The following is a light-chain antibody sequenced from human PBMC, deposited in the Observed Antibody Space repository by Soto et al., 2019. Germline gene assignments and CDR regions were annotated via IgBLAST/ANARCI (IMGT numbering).Light chain of an antibody. V-gene: IGKV3-20*01. CDR3: QQYDTSPPWT. Sequence: TVLTQSPGTLSLSPGERATLSCRASQSVDTNLAWYQQRPGQAPRLLIFGASSRATGIPARFSGSGSGTDFTLTISGLEPEDFAVFYCQQYDTSPPWTFGQGTKVEI. CDR2: GAS. J-gene: IGKJ1*01. CDR1: QSVDTN.